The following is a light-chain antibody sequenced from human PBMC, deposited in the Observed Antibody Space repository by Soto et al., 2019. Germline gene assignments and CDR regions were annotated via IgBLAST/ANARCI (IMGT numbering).Light chain of an antibody. Sequence: DIQMTQSPSSLTASVGXRVTITCRASQSISYYLNWYQQKQGRAPRLLIYSTSTLQSGVPSRFSGSGSGTDFTLTISSLQPEDFATYYCQQSYSTPPGTFGQGTKVDIK. V-gene: IGKV1-39*01. CDR2: STS. CDR3: QQSYSTPPGT. CDR1: QSISYY. J-gene: IGKJ2*01.